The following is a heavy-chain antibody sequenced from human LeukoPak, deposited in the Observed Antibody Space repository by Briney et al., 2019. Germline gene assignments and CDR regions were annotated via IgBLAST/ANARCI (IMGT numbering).Heavy chain of an antibody. CDR2: IFHSGRT. CDR3: ARVPAFYYGDYWTSSNYFDY. D-gene: IGHD4-17*01. CDR1: GFTFSTYNM. V-gene: IGHV4-4*02. Sequence: GSLRLSCAASGFTFSTYNMRWVRQPPGKGLEWIGEIFHSGRTNYNPSLKSRVTISEDKSRNQFSLKLSSMTAADTAVYYCARVPAFYYGDYWTSSNYFDYWGQGTLVTVSS. J-gene: IGHJ4*02.